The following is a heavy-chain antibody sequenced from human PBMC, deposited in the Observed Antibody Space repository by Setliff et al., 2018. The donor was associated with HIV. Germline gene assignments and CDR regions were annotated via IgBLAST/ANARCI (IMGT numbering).Heavy chain of an antibody. Sequence: SETLSLTCGVSGGSISSSNWWSWVRQSPGKGLEWIGEIYYSGSTNYNPSLKSRVTISVDTSKNQFSLKLSSVTAADTAVYYCARGIAAAGVFDYWGQGTLVTSPQ. CDR3: ARGIAAAGVFDY. CDR2: IYYSGST. CDR1: GGSISSSNW. J-gene: IGHJ4*02. D-gene: IGHD6-13*01. V-gene: IGHV4-4*02.